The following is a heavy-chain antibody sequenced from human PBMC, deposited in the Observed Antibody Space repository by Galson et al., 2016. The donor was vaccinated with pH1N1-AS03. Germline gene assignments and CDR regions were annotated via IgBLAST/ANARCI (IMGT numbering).Heavy chain of an antibody. V-gene: IGHV1-69*13. J-gene: IGHJ4*02. CDR2: IISIFGTA. CDR1: GGTFSSYG. D-gene: IGHD3-3*01. CDR3: ARDRDDFWSGYSEY. Sequence: SVKVSCKASGGTFSSYGITWVRQAPGQGLEWMGGIISIFGTANYAQKFQGRVTITADESTSTAYMELSNLRSEDTAVYYCARDRDDFWSGYSEYWGQGTLVTVSS.